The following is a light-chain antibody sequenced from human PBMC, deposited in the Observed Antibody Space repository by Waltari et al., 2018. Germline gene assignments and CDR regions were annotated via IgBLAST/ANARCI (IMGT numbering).Light chain of an antibody. CDR1: SGHSSNV. CDR3: QTGGHGTWV. V-gene: IGLV4-69*01. Sequence: QLVLTQSPSASASLGASVQLTCTLSSGHSSNVIAWLQQQPEKGPRYLMKVNSDGSHNKGDEVPDRFSGSSSGAARYLTISSLQSEDEADYYCQTGGHGTWVFGGGTKLTVL. J-gene: IGLJ3*02. CDR2: VNSDGSH.